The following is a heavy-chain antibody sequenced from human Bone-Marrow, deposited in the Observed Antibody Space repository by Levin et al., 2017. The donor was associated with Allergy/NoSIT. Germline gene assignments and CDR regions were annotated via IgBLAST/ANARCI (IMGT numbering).Heavy chain of an antibody. CDR1: GFTFSSYA. J-gene: IGHJ4*02. Sequence: AGGSLRLSCAASGFTFSSYAMHWVRQAPGKGLEWVAVISYDGSNKYYADSVKGRFTISRDNSKNTLYLQMNSLRAEDTAVYYCARALYDFWSYFDYWGQGTLVTVSS. CDR2: ISYDGSNK. V-gene: IGHV3-30-3*01. CDR3: ARALYDFWSYFDY. D-gene: IGHD3-3*01.